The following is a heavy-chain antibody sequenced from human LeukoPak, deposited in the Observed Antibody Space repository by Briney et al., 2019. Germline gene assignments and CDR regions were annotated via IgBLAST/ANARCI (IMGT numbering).Heavy chain of an antibody. J-gene: IGHJ3*02. D-gene: IGHD2-21*01. CDR1: GDSISNNY. CDR2: IYYSGTT. CDR3: ARLTPPTGVWAFDI. V-gene: IGHV4-59*08. Sequence: SETLSLTCTVSGDSISNNYWSWIRQPPGKGRVGIGYIYYSGTTNYNPSLKSRVTISVDTSKNQFSLRLSSVTAADTAVYYCARLTPPTGVWAFDIWGQGIMVTVSS.